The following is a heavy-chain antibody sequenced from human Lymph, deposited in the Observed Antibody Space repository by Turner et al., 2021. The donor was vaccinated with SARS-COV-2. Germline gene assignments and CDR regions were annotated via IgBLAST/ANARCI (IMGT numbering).Heavy chain of an antibody. CDR1: GSTLTQLS. D-gene: IGHD6-19*01. Sequence: VQLVQSGAAVTKPGASVKVSCKASGSTLTQLSMPWVRQAPGKGLEWMGGFDLEDGETINAQKCHGRVTMTEDTSTDTPYMELSSLRSEDTAVYYCAIGSSKPQLLDLIWYWGQGTLVTVSS. J-gene: IGHJ4*02. CDR3: AIGSSKPQLLDLIWY. V-gene: IGHV1-24*01. CDR2: FDLEDGET.